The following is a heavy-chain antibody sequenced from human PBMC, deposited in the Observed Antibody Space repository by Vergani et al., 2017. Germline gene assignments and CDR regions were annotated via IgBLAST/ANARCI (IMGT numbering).Heavy chain of an antibody. CDR3: ARVNTETNGHLYYYYYMDV. CDR1: GGSFTSYH. J-gene: IGHJ6*03. V-gene: IGHV4-34*01. D-gene: IGHD4-11*01. Sequence: QVQLQQWGGGLLKPSETLSLTCVVNGGSFTSYHWTWIRQSPGEGLEWVGDIDHTGRTDYNPSLKSRLTMSVDKSRNQFPLTLNSMTATDTAIYFCARVNTETNGHLYYYYYMDVWGQGTAVTVS. CDR2: IDHTGRT.